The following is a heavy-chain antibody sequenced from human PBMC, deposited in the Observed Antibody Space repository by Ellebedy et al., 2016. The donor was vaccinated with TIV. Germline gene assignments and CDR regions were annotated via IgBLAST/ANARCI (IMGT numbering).Heavy chain of an antibody. Sequence: GESLKISCAASGFTFNRFGMNWVRQAPGKGLEWVSYISSSSITIYYADSVKGRFTISRDNAKNSLYLQMSSLRYEDTAVYYFAIDPTDLSYYGLNGWGQGTLVTVSS. CDR3: AIDPTDLSYYGLNG. CDR1: GFTFNRFG. D-gene: IGHD3-10*01. J-gene: IGHJ4*02. V-gene: IGHV3-48*02. CDR2: ISSSSITI.